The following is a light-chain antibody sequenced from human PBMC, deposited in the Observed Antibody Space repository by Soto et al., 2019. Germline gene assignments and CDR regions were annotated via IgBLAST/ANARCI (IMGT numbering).Light chain of an antibody. J-gene: IGLJ3*02. CDR1: SGHSSYA. CDR2: LNSDGSH. V-gene: IGLV4-69*01. Sequence: QSVLTQSPSASASLGASVKLTCTLSSGHSSYAIAWHQQQPERGPRYLMKLNSDGSHSKGDGTPDRFSGSSSGAERYLPTPGLQSEDEAHYYCQTWATGIRVFGGGTKLTAL. CDR3: QTWATGIRV.